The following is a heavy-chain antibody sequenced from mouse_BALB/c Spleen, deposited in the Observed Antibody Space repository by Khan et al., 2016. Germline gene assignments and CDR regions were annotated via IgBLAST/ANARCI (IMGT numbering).Heavy chain of an antibody. CDR3: ARGYFGSNYFDY. J-gene: IGHJ2*01. CDR2: IYPGDGDT. CDR1: GYTFSNYW. D-gene: IGHD1-1*01. Sequence: QVQLQQSGAELARPGASVKLSCKASGYTFSNYWMQWVKQRPGQGLEWVGAIYPGDGDTRYTQKFKGKAKLTADKSSSTAYMQLSSLASEDSAVYYCARGYFGSNYFDYWGQGTTLTVSS. V-gene: IGHV1-87*01.